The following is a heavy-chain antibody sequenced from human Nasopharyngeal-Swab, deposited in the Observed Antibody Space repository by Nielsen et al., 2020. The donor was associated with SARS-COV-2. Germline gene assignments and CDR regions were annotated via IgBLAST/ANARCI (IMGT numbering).Heavy chain of an antibody. V-gene: IGHV3-73*01. CDR1: GCTFSGSA. CDR2: IRNKGNSYAT. J-gene: IGHJ6*03. CDR3: TSSIAAAGSRYYYYYMDV. Sequence: GGSLRLSCAGSGCTFSGSAMHWVRQASGKGLEWAGHIRNKGNSYATAYDASVKGRFTISRDDSKNRAYLKMNSLKTEDTAVYYCTSSIAAAGSRYYYYYMDVWGKGTTVTVSS. D-gene: IGHD6-13*01.